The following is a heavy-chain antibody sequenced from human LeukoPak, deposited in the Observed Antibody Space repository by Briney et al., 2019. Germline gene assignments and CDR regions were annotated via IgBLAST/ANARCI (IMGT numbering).Heavy chain of an antibody. Sequence: GGSLRLSCAASGFTFSSYEMNWVRQAPGKGLEWVSYISSSCSTIYYADSVKGRFAISRDNAKNSLYLQMNSLRAEDTAMYYCARDLYRIVVVPHYFDYWGQGTLVTVSS. J-gene: IGHJ4*02. V-gene: IGHV3-48*03. CDR3: ARDLYRIVVVPHYFDY. D-gene: IGHD3-22*01. CDR2: ISSSCSTI. CDR1: GFTFSSYE.